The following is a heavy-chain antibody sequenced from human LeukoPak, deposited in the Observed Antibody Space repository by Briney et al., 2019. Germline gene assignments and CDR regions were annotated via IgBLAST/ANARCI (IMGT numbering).Heavy chain of an antibody. Sequence: SETLSLTCTVSGGSISSYYRSWIRQPPGKGLEWIGYIYYSGSTNYIPSLKSRVTISVDTSKNQFSLKLSSVTAADTAVYYCARVGPDYGDYYYYYYYMDVWGKGTTVTVSS. D-gene: IGHD4-17*01. CDR1: GGSISSYY. V-gene: IGHV4-59*01. CDR3: ARVGPDYGDYYYYYYYMDV. J-gene: IGHJ6*03. CDR2: IYYSGST.